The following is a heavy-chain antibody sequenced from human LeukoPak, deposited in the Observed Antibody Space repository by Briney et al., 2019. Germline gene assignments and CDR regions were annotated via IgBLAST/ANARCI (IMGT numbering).Heavy chain of an antibody. CDR2: IKNDGTST. J-gene: IGHJ5*02. Sequence: GGSLRLSCAASGFTFSGFWMHWVRQAPGKGLVWVARIKNDGTSTICADSVKGRFTISRDNAKNILYLQMNSLRAEDTAMYYCAKSDWFDPGGQGTLVTVSS. CDR3: AKSDWFDP. V-gene: IGHV3-74*01. CDR1: GFTFSGFW.